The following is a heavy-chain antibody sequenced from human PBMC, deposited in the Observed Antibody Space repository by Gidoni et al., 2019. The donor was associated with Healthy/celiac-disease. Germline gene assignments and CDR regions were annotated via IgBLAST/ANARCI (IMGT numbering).Heavy chain of an antibody. CDR2: ISWNSGSI. D-gene: IGHD3-3*02. Sequence: EVQLVESGGGLVQPGRSLRLSCAASGFTFDDYDMHWVRQAPGKGLEWVSGISWNSGSIGYADSVKGRFTISRDNAKNSLYLQMNSLRAEDTALYYCAKSHFVFIESVYFDYWGQGTLVTVSS. CDR3: AKSHFVFIESVYFDY. CDR1: GFTFDDYD. J-gene: IGHJ4*02. V-gene: IGHV3-9*01.